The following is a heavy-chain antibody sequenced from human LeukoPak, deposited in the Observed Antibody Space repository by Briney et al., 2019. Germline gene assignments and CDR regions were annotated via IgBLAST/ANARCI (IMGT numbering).Heavy chain of an antibody. CDR1: GGSFSGYS. V-gene: IGHV4-34*01. Sequence: SETRSLTCAVYGGSFSGYSWSWIRQPPGKGLEWIGHINQSVSTNYNPSLKSRVTISVDTSKKQFSLNLYSVTAADTAVYYCASNEVVTTAWDFDYWGQGTLVTVSS. D-gene: IGHD2-21*02. J-gene: IGHJ4*02. CDR3: ASNEVVTTAWDFDY. CDR2: INQSVST.